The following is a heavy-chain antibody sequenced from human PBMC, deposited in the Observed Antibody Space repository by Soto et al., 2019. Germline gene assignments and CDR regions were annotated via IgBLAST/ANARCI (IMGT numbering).Heavy chain of an antibody. D-gene: IGHD1-1*01. CDR2: IIPIFGTA. Sequence: VQLVQSGAEVKKPGSSVKLSCKASGGTFNRYTISWVRQAPGQGLEWMGGIIPIFGTANYAQKFQGRVAVFGDESTGAAYMELRSLRSDDTAVYYCALWGFRDGNNSKYNYSGMDVWGQGTTVTVSS. V-gene: IGHV1-69*01. CDR3: ALWGFRDGNNSKYNYSGMDV. J-gene: IGHJ6*02. CDR1: GGTFNRYT.